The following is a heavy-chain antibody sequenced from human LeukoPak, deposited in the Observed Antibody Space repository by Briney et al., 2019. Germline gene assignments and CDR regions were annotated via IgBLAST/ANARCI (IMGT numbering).Heavy chain of an antibody. CDR2: INHSGST. J-gene: IGHJ4*02. CDR1: GGSLSGYY. Sequence: SETLSLTCAVYGGSLSGYYWSWIRQPPGKGLEWIGEINHSGSTNYNPSLKSRVTISVDTSKNQFSLKLSSVTAADTAVYYCARANDIVVAFWGQGTLVTVSS. V-gene: IGHV4-34*01. D-gene: IGHD2-2*01. CDR3: ARANDIVVAF.